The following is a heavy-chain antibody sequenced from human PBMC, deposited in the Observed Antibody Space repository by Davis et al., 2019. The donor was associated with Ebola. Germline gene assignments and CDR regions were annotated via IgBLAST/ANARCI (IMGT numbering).Heavy chain of an antibody. D-gene: IGHD3-10*01. CDR1: GFTFSSYW. CDR3: ARESLETYGSGSLFYYYYGMDV. V-gene: IGHV3-7*03. Sequence: GGSLRLSCAASGFTFSSYWMSWVRQAPGKGLEWVANIKQDGSEKYYVDSVKGRITISRDNAKNSLYLQMNSLRAEDTAVYYCARESLETYGSGSLFYYYYGMDVWGQGTTVTVSS. CDR2: IKQDGSEK. J-gene: IGHJ6*02.